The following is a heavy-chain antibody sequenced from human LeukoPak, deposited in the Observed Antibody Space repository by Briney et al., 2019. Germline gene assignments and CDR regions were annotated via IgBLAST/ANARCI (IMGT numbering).Heavy chain of an antibody. Sequence: PSETLSLTCAVYGGSFSGYYWSWIRQPPGKGLEWIGEINHSGSTNYNPSLKSRVTISVDTSKNQFSLKLSSVTAADTAVYYCARDTPYCSGGSCYFGGYDYWGQGTLVTVSS. D-gene: IGHD2-15*01. V-gene: IGHV4-34*01. CDR3: ARDTPYCSGGSCYFGGYDY. CDR1: GGSFSGYY. J-gene: IGHJ4*02. CDR2: INHSGST.